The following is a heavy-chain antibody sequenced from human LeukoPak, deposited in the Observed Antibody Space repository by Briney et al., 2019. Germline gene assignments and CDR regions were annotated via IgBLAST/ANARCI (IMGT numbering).Heavy chain of an antibody. CDR2: ISGSGDNT. D-gene: IGHD3-22*01. Sequence: PGGSLRLSCAASGLTVSSNYMNWVRQAPGKGLEWVSGISGSGDNTYYADSVKGRFTISRDNSKNTLYVQVNSLGTEDTAAYYCAKGSYYDSSGSFYFDYWGQGTLVTVSS. CDR3: AKGSYYDSSGSFYFDY. CDR1: GLTVSSNY. J-gene: IGHJ4*02. V-gene: IGHV3-23*01.